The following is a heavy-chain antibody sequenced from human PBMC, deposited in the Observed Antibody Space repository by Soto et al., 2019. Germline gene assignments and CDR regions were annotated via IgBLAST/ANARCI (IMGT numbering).Heavy chain of an antibody. V-gene: IGHV1-69*13. CDR2: IIPIFGTA. D-gene: IGHD1-26*01. CDR3: ARNSGSYQGHFDY. J-gene: IGHJ4*02. CDR1: GGTFSSYA. Sequence: SVKVSCKASGGTFSSYAISWVRQAPGQGLEWMGGIIPIFGTANYAQRFQGRVTITADESTSTAYMELSSLRSEDTAVYYCARNSGSYQGHFDYWGQGTLVTVSS.